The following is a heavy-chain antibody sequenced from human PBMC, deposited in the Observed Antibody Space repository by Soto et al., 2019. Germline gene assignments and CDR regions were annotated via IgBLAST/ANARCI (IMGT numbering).Heavy chain of an antibody. CDR3: ARGRQGDY. CDR2: ISGYNGNT. CDR1: GYTFISSG. V-gene: IGHV1-18*01. Sequence: QVQLVQSGAEVKKPGASVKVSCKTSGYTFISSGISWVRQAPGQGLEWMGWISGYNGNTNYAQEFQGRVTLTTDTSTRTAYMELRSLRSDDTAVYYCARGRQGDYWGQGTLVTVSS. J-gene: IGHJ4*02.